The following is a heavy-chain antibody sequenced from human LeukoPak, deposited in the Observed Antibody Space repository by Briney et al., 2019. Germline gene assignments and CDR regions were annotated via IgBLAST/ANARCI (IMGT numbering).Heavy chain of an antibody. J-gene: IGHJ4*02. CDR1: GGTFSSYA. CDR2: IIPIFGTA. Sequence: SVKVSCKASGGTFSSYAISWGRQAPGQGLEWMGGIIPIFGTANYAQKFQGRVTITADESTSTAYMELSSLRSEDTAVYYCARGEWRELVYANWGQGTLVTVSS. D-gene: IGHD1-26*01. CDR3: ARGEWRELVYAN. V-gene: IGHV1-69*13.